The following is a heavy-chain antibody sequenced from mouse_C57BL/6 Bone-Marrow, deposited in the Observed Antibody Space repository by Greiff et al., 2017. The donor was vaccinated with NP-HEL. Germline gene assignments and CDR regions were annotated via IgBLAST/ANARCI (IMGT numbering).Heavy chain of an antibody. V-gene: IGHV1-81*01. Sequence: QVQLQQSGAELARPGASVKLSCKASGYTFTSYGISWVKQRTGQGLEWIGEIYPRSGNTYYNEKFKGKATLTADKSSSTAYMELRSLTSEDSAVYFCANLLWLRRGPGRAMDYWGQGTSVTVSS. CDR3: ANLLWLRRGPGRAMDY. CDR2: IYPRSGNT. J-gene: IGHJ4*01. D-gene: IGHD2-2*01. CDR1: GYTFTSYG.